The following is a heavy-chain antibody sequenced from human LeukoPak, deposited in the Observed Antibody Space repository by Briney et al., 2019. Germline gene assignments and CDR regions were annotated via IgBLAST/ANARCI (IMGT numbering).Heavy chain of an antibody. Sequence: PGGSLRLSCVASGFAFSSYGMHWVRQAPGKGLEWVAVIWHDGSEKFYADSVRGRFTISRDNSKNTLFLQMNSLRAEDTAVYYCAKGSRETDLDYWGQGTLLTVSS. D-gene: IGHD1-26*01. J-gene: IGHJ4*02. CDR1: GFAFSSYG. CDR2: IWHDGSEK. CDR3: AKGSRETDLDY. V-gene: IGHV3-33*06.